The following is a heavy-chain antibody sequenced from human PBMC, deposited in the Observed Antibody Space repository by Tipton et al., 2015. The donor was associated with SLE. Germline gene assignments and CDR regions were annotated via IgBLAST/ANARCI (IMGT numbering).Heavy chain of an antibody. Sequence: TLSLTCTVSGGSISSYCWSWIRQPAGKGLEWIGRIYPTGNTNYNPSLKSRVTMSVDTSKNQFSLKLTSVTAADTAVYYCARDKSSHSKYILDHWGQGTLVTVSP. CDR3: ARDKSSHSKYILDH. J-gene: IGHJ4*02. V-gene: IGHV4-4*07. CDR1: GGSISSYC. CDR2: IYPTGNT. D-gene: IGHD3-3*02.